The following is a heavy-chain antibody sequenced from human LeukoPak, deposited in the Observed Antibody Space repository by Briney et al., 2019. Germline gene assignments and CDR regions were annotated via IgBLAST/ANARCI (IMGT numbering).Heavy chain of an antibody. Sequence: PGGSLRLSCAASGFTFDDYAMHWVRQAPGKGLEWVSGLSWNSGNIGYADSVKGRFTISRDNAKNSLYLQMNSLRPEDTAFYYCAKETPYNSGWGGYALDVWGLGTMVTVSS. V-gene: IGHV3-9*01. J-gene: IGHJ3*01. CDR1: GFTFDDYA. CDR3: AKETPYNSGWGGYALDV. D-gene: IGHD6-19*01. CDR2: LSWNSGNI.